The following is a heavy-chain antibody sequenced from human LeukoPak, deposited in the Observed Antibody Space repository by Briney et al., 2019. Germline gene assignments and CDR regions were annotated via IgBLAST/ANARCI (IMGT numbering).Heavy chain of an antibody. J-gene: IGHJ3*01. V-gene: IGHV3-21*01. D-gene: IGHD4-23*01. Sequence: GGSLRLSCTASGFIFSSYALNWVRRAPGQGLEWVSSISSSSGDIYYTDSVKGRFTISRDNARRSLYLQMNSLRVEDTAVYYCVRDYGGSSGAFDLWGQGTMVTVSS. CDR2: ISSSSGDI. CDR3: VRDYGGSSGAFDL. CDR1: GFIFSSYA.